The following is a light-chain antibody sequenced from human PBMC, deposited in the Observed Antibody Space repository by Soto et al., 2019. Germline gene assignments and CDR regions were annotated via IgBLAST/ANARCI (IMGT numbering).Light chain of an antibody. CDR2: KDS. CDR3: QSADSSGTYPDVV. J-gene: IGLJ2*01. Sequence: SYELTQPPSVSVSPGQTARITCSGDALPKQYAYWYQQKPGQAPVLAIYKDSERPSGIPERFSGSSSGTTVTLTISGVQAEDEADYYCQSADSSGTYPDVVFGGGTKVTVL. V-gene: IGLV3-25*03. CDR1: ALPKQY.